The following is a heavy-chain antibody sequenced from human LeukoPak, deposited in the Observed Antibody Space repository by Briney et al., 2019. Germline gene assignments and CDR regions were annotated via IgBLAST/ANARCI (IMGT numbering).Heavy chain of an antibody. D-gene: IGHD3-22*01. CDR2: IYYSGST. CDR1: GGSISTYY. J-gene: IGHJ3*02. V-gene: IGHV4-59*12. CDR3: ARTLLPDTKGAFDI. Sequence: SETLSLTCTVSGGSISTYYWSWIRQPPGKGLEWIGYIYYSGSTNYNPSLKSRVTISVDTSKNQFSLNLNSVTAADTAVYYCARTLLPDTKGAFDIWGQGTMVTVSS.